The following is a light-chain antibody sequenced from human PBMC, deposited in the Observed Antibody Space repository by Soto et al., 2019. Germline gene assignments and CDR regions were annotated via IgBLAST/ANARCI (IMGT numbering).Light chain of an antibody. Sequence: EIVLTPSPATLSVSPGERATLSCRASQSVSSNLAWYQQKPGQAPRLLIYAASARATGIPARFSGSGSGTEFTLTISGLQSEDFGLYYCQQYNNWQTFGQGTKVDIK. V-gene: IGKV3-15*01. CDR1: QSVSSN. CDR3: QQYNNWQT. J-gene: IGKJ1*01. CDR2: AAS.